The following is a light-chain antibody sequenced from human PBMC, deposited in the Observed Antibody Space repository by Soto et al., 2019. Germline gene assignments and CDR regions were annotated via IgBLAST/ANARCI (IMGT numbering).Light chain of an antibody. Sequence: IQMTQSPSSPSASVGDRVTITCRASQNINIYLHWYQQKPGKAPKLLIHAASSLQSGVPSRFAGRGSGTDFILTISSLQPEDFAAYYCQQSSRTPRTFGQGTKVDIK. CDR2: AAS. J-gene: IGKJ1*01. CDR3: QQSSRTPRT. V-gene: IGKV1-39*01. CDR1: QNINIY.